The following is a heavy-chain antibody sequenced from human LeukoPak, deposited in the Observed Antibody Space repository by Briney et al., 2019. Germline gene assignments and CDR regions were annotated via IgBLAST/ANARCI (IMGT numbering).Heavy chain of an antibody. CDR1: GGSISSHY. D-gene: IGHD3-3*01. Sequence: SETLSLTCTVSGGSISSHYWSWIRQPPGKGLEWIGYIYYSGGTNYNPSLKSRVTISVDTSKNQFSLKLSSVTAADTAVYYCARETRYYDFWSGYQYYFDYWGQGTLVTVSS. CDR3: ARETRYYDFWSGYQYYFDY. J-gene: IGHJ4*02. V-gene: IGHV4-59*11. CDR2: IYYSGGT.